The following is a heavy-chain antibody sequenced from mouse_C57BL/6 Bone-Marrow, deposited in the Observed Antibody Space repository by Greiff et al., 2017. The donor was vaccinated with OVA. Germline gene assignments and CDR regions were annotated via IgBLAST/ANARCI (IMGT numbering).Heavy chain of an antibody. CDR2: IWSGGST. V-gene: IGHV2-2*01. D-gene: IGHD1-1*01. CDR1: GFSLTSYG. CDR3: ARKGYGSSYDAMDY. J-gene: IGHJ4*01. Sequence: QVHVKQSGPGLVQPSQSLSITCTVSGFSLTSYGVHWVRQSPGKGLEWLGVIWSGGSTDYNAAFISRLSISKDNSKSQVFFRMNSLQADDTAIYYSARKGYGSSYDAMDYWGQGTSVTVSS.